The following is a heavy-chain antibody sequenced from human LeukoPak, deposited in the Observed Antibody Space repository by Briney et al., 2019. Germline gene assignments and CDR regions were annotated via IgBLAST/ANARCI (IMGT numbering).Heavy chain of an antibody. CDR2: ISSSSSHI. J-gene: IGHJ4*02. CDR3: ARDFRTLLDGYNPPCHFDY. D-gene: IGHD5-24*01. Sequence: GGSLRLSCAASGFTISSHSMNWVRQAPGKGPEWVSSISSSSSHIYFADSVKGRFTISRDNAKNSLYLQMNSLRPEDTAVYYCARDFRTLLDGYNPPCHFDYWGQGTLVTVSS. V-gene: IGHV3-21*01. CDR1: GFTISSHS.